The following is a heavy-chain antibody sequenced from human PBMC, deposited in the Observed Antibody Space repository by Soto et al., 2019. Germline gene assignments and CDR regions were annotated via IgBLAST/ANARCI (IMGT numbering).Heavy chain of an antibody. V-gene: IGHV5-51*01. D-gene: IGHD2-21*01. CDR1: GYSFTSYW. J-gene: IGHJ6*03. CDR2: VYPGDSDT. CDR3: ARGLFEGADYYYMAV. Sequence: GESLKISCKGSGYSFTSYWIGWVRQMPGKGLEWMGIVYPGDSDTRYSPSFEGQVTISAGRSTSTAYLEWSSLKASDTAMYYCARGLFEGADYYYMAVWGKGTTVTVSS.